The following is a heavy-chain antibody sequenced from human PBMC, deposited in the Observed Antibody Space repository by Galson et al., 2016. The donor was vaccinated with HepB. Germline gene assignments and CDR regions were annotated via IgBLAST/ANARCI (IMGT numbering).Heavy chain of an antibody. CDR2: ISAYNGNT. Sequence: SVKVSCKASGYTFTSYGITWVRQAPGQGLEWMGWISAYNGNTNYAQKVQGRVTMTTDTSTSPAYMELTSLRSDDTAVYFCARDLPDGDYDLDSSYGMDVWGQGTTVTVSS. D-gene: IGHD4-17*01. CDR3: ARDLPDGDYDLDSSYGMDV. J-gene: IGHJ6*02. CDR1: GYTFTSYG. V-gene: IGHV1-18*01.